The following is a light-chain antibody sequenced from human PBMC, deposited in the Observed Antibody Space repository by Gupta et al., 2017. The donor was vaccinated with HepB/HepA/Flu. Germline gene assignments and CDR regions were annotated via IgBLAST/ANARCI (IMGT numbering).Light chain of an antibody. J-gene: IGLJ2*01. V-gene: IGLV3-1*01. CDR3: QAWDSRTAGVV. Sequence: SYARTQPPSVSVSPGQTASIPCSGGKVGDKDACWSPQKPGQSPVLVIYQDSKRPSGIPERFSGSNCGTTATLTITVPQAMDEADYYCQAWDSRTAGVVFGGGPKLTVL. CDR2: QDS. CDR1: KVGDKD.